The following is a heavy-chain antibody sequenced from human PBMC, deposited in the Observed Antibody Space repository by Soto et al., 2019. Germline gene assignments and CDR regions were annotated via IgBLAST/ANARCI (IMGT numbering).Heavy chain of an antibody. CDR1: GGSISSGGYY. CDR3: ARARLGYCSSISCPRWFDP. J-gene: IGHJ5*02. V-gene: IGHV4-31*03. D-gene: IGHD2-2*01. CDR2: IYYSGST. Sequence: SSETLSLTCTVSGGSISSGGYYWSWIRQHPGKGLEWIGYIYYSGSTYYKPSLKSRVTISVDTSKNQFSLKLSSVTAADTAVYYCARARLGYCSSISCPRWFDPWGQGTLVTVSS.